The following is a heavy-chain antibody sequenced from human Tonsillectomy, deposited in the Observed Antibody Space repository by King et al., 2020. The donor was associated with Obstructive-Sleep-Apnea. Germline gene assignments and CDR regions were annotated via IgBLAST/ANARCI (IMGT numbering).Heavy chain of an antibody. D-gene: IGHD3-10*01. V-gene: IGHV3-64D*09. CDR1: GFTFSNYA. CDR2: INKNADKT. Sequence: VQLVESGGGLVQPGGSLRLSCAASGFTFSNYAMHWVRQAPGKGLEYVSTINKNADKTYYADSVKDRFTISRDNSKNTLYLQMSSLRTEDTAVYYCVNFYYGSGQNFWGQGTLVTVPS. J-gene: IGHJ4*02. CDR3: VNFYYGSGQNF.